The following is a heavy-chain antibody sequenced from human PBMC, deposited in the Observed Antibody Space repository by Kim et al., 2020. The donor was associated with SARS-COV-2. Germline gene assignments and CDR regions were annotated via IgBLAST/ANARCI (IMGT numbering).Heavy chain of an antibody. CDR3: ARERLLWFGELEGARNWFDP. V-gene: IGHV1-18*01. CDR2: ISAYNGNT. Sequence: ASVKVSCKASGYTFTSYGISWVRQAPGQGLEWMGWISAYNGNTNYAQKLQGRVTMTTDTSTSTAYMELRSLRSDDTAVYYCARERLLWFGELEGARNWFDPWGQGTLVTVSS. J-gene: IGHJ5*02. D-gene: IGHD3-10*01. CDR1: GYTFTSYG.